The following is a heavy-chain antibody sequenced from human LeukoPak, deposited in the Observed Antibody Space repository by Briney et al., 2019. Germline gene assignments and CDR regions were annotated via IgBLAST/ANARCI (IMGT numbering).Heavy chain of an antibody. CDR3: AREFTGYGNTDY. V-gene: IGHV3-7*03. J-gene: IGHJ4*02. D-gene: IGHD5-12*01. CDR2: IRSDGVEK. Sequence: PGGSLRLSCTAAGFSLSMYWMSWVRLAPGKGLEWVANIRSDGVEKYYVDSVRGRFTISTDTAKNTLYLQMNSLRADDTAVYYCAREFTGYGNTDYWGQGTLVTVSS. CDR1: GFSLSMYW.